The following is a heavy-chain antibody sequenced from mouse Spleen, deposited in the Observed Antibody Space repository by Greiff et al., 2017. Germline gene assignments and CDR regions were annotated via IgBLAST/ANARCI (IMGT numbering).Heavy chain of an antibody. V-gene: IGHV1-15*01. CDR1: GYTFTDYE. Sequence: QVQLQQSGAELVRPGASVTLSCKASGYTFTDYEMHWVKQTPVPGLEWIGAIDPETGGTAYNQKFKGKAILTADKSSSTAYRSLRSLTSEDSAVYYCTLYGNYDDWYFDVWGAGTTVTVSS. J-gene: IGHJ1*01. CDR3: TLYGNYDDWYFDV. D-gene: IGHD2-1*01. CDR2: IDPETGGT.